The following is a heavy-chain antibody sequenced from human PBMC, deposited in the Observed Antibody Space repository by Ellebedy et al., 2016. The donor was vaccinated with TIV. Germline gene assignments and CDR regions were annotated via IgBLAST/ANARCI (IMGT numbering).Heavy chain of an antibody. CDR2: IYYSGST. CDR1: GGSISSYY. V-gene: IGHV4-59*08. D-gene: IGHD6-13*01. J-gene: IGHJ5*02. Sequence: GSLRLSCTVSGGSISSYYWSWIRQPPGKGLEWIGYIYYSGSTNYNPSLKSRVTISVDTSKNQFSLKLSSVTAADTAVYYCAGSPLRGWQQLVLGWFDPWGQGTLVTVSS. CDR3: AGSPLRGWQQLVLGWFDP.